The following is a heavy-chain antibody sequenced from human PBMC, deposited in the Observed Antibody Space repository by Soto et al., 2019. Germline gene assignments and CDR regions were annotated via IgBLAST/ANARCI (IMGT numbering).Heavy chain of an antibody. Sequence: PGASVKVSCKASGYTFTSYYMHWVRQAPGQGLEWMGIINPSGGSTSYAQKFQGRVTMTRDTSTSTVYMELSSLRSEDTAVYYCARGGALTVTIPLSYYYYGMDVWGQGTTVTVSS. CDR1: GYTFTSYY. CDR3: ARGGALTVTIPLSYYYYGMDV. J-gene: IGHJ6*02. CDR2: INPSGGST. D-gene: IGHD4-4*01. V-gene: IGHV1-46*01.